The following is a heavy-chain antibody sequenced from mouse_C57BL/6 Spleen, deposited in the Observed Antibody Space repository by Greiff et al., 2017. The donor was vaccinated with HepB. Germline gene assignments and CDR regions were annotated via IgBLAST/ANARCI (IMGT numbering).Heavy chain of an antibody. CDR3: ARLRGDWYFDV. CDR1: GYSFTSYY. J-gene: IGHJ1*03. CDR2: IYPGSGNT. V-gene: IGHV1-66*01. Sequence: QVQLKESGPELVKPGASVKISCKASGYSFTSYYIHWVKQRPGQGLEWIGWIYPGSGNTKYNEKFKGKATLTADTSSSTAYMQLSSLTSEDSAVYYCARLRGDWYFDVWGTQTTVTVSS.